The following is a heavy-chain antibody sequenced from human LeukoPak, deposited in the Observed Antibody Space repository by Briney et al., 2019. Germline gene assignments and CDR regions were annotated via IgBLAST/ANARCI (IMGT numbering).Heavy chain of an antibody. J-gene: IGHJ3*02. Sequence: GGSLRLSCAASGFTFSSYSMNWVRQAPRKGLEWVSSISSSSSYIYYADSVKGRFTISRDNAKNSLYLQMNSLRAEDTAVYYCARDPARYYYDSSGPDAFDIWGQGTMVTVSS. CDR2: ISSSSSYI. CDR1: GFTFSSYS. CDR3: ARDPARYYYDSSGPDAFDI. V-gene: IGHV3-21*01. D-gene: IGHD3-22*01.